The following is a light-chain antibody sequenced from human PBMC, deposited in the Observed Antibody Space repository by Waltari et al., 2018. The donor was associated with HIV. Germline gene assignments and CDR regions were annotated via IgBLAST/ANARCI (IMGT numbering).Light chain of an antibody. J-gene: IGLJ3*02. Sequence: QSVLTKPPSASAAPGQTVTISCAGSSSNFGSGFVSSYQHLPGAAPRLLIYDHTTRPSLISDRVSDSKSGTAATLGSTGLQTGDEADYYCGTCDSSVCAAVVGGGTRLTVL. CDR3: GTCDSSVCAAV. CDR1: SSNFGSGF. CDR2: DHT. V-gene: IGLV1-51*01.